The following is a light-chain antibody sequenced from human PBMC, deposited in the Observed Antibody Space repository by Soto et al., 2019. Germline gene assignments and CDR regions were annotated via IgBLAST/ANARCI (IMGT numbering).Light chain of an antibody. V-gene: IGKV1-5*01. CDR3: QRYNSYSSWT. CDR2: DAS. J-gene: IGKJ1*01. Sequence: IQMSQSPSTLSACVGDRVTITCGASQSLNSLLAWYQQKPGRAPKLLIYDASTLESGVPSRFSGSGSGTEFTLTISSLQTDDFATYSGQRYNSYSSWTFGQGTKVDIK. CDR1: QSLNSL.